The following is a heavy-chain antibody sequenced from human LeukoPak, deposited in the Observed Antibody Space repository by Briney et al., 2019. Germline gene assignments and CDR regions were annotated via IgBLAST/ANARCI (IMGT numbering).Heavy chain of an antibody. V-gene: IGHV3-66*01. CDR2: IYSGGST. Sequence: PGGSLRLSCAASGFTVSSNYMSWVRQAPGKGLEWVSVIYSGGSTYYADSVKGRFTISRDNSKNTLYLQMASLTDDDMAVYYCARGGWSGSWTKPLDYWGQGTLVTVSS. J-gene: IGHJ4*02. CDR1: GFTVSSNY. CDR3: ARGGWSGSWTKPLDY. D-gene: IGHD6-13*01.